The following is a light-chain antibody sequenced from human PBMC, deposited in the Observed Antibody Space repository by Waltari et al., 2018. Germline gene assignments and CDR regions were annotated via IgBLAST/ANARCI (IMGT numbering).Light chain of an antibody. CDR1: SSDIGGYDY. Sequence: QSALTQPPSASGSPGQSVTISCTGTSSDIGGYDYVSWYPQHPGNPPKLIIYDVTKRPSGVPKRFSGSKSGNTASLTVSGLQADDEADYYCSSYSGSNSLLFGGGTKLTV. J-gene: IGLJ2*01. CDR2: DVT. CDR3: SSYSGSNSLL. V-gene: IGLV2-8*01.